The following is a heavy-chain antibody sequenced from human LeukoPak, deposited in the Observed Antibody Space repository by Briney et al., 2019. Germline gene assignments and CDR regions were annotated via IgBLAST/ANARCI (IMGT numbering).Heavy chain of an antibody. CDR1: GYSISSGYY. CDR3: ARGLGRQQLVSPFDY. CDR2: ICHSGTI. Sequence: SETLSLTCTVSGYSISSGYYWGWIPQPPGKGLEWLASICHSGTIYYNPSLKSRVTISVDTSKNQFSLKLTSVTAADTAVYYCARGLGRQQLVSPFDYWGQGTLVTVSS. V-gene: IGHV4-38-2*02. D-gene: IGHD6-13*01. J-gene: IGHJ4*02.